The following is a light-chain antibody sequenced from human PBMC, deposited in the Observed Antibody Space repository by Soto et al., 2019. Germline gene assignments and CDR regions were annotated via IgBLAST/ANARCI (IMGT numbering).Light chain of an antibody. CDR1: SGSVSNSYY. CDR2: STN. V-gene: IGLV8-61*01. Sequence: QAVVTQEPSFSVSPGRTVTLTCCLSSGSVSNSYYPIWYQQTPGQAPRTLIYSTNTGSSGVPDRFSGSILGNKAALTITGGQADDESDYYCVLYMGSGIGVFGGGTKLTVL. CDR3: VLYMGSGIGV. J-gene: IGLJ3*02.